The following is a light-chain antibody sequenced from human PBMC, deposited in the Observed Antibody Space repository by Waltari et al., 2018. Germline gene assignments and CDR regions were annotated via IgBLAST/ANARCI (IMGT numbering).Light chain of an antibody. V-gene: IGLV2-14*01. CDR1: SSDVGGYNY. J-gene: IGLJ1*01. CDR2: DVS. Sequence: QSALTQPASVSGSPGQSITISCTGTSSDVGGYNYVSWYQQHPGKAPKLMIYDVSKRPSWFSNRFSGSKSGNTASLTISGLQAEDEADYYCSSYTSSSTSSYVFGTGTKVTVL. CDR3: SSYTSSSTSSYV.